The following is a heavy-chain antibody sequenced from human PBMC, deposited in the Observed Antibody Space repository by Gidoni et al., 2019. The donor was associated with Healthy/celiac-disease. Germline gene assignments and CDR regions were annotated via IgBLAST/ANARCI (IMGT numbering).Heavy chain of an antibody. CDR3: ARDSSHDSSGYYYPDAFDI. J-gene: IGHJ3*02. CDR1: GYTFTRYA. V-gene: IGHV1-3*01. Sequence: QVQLVQSGAEVKKPGASVKVSCKASGYTFTRYAMHWVRQAPGQRLEWMGWINAGNGNTKYSQKFQGRVTITRDTSASTAYMELSSLRSEDTAVYYCARDSSHDSSGYYYPDAFDIWGQGTMVTVSS. D-gene: IGHD3-22*01. CDR2: INAGNGNT.